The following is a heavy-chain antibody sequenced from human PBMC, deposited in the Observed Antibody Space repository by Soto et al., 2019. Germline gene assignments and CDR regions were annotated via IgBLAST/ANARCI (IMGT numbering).Heavy chain of an antibody. J-gene: IGHJ3*02. Sequence: EVQLLESGGGLVQPGGSQRLSCAASGFTFSSYAMSWVRQAPGKGLEWVSALSGSGGSTYYADSVKGRFAISRDNAKNTLYLQVNSLRAEDTAVYYCAKESSWNDRGSFDIWGQGTMLTVSS. CDR2: LSGSGGST. CDR3: AKESSWNDRGSFDI. D-gene: IGHD1-1*01. V-gene: IGHV3-23*01. CDR1: GFTFSSYA.